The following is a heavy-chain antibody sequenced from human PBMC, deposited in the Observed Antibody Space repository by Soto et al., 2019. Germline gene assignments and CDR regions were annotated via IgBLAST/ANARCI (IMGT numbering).Heavy chain of an antibody. CDR2: IYYSGST. D-gene: IGHD2-15*01. CDR3: ARVVGYCSGGSCYGFDP. CDR1: GGSLSSYY. J-gene: IGHJ5*02. V-gene: IGHV4-59*01. Sequence: SETLSLTCTFPGGSLSSYYWSWIRQPPGMGLGWFGYIYYSGSTNYNPSLTSRVTISVDTSKNQFSLKLSSVTAADTAAYYCARVVGYCSGGSCYGFDPWGQGTLVTVS.